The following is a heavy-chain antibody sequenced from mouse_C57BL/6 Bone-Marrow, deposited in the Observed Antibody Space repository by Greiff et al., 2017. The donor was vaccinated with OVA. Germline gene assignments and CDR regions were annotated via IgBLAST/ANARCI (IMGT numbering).Heavy chain of an antibody. V-gene: IGHV1-64*01. Sequence: QVQLQQPGAELVKPGASVKLSCKASGYTFTSYWMHWVKQRPGQGLEWIGMIHPNSGSTNYNEKFKSKATLTVDKSSSTAYMQLSSLTSEDSAVYYCASPYYYGSSSTWYFDVWGTGTTVTVSS. CDR2: IHPNSGST. CDR3: ASPYYYGSSSTWYFDV. J-gene: IGHJ1*03. D-gene: IGHD1-1*01. CDR1: GYTFTSYW.